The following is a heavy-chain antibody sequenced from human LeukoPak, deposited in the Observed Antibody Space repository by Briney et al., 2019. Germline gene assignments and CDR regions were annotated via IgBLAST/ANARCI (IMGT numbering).Heavy chain of an antibody. CDR1: GYTFTIYG. Sequence: ASVKVSCKASGYTFTIYGISWVRQAPGQGLEWMGWISAYNGNTNYAQKLQGRVTMTTDTSTSTAYMELRSLRSDDTAVYYCAREGPGYCSGGSCPGSYYYGMDVWGQGTTVTVSS. D-gene: IGHD2-15*01. CDR2: ISAYNGNT. J-gene: IGHJ6*02. CDR3: AREGPGYCSGGSCPGSYYYGMDV. V-gene: IGHV1-18*01.